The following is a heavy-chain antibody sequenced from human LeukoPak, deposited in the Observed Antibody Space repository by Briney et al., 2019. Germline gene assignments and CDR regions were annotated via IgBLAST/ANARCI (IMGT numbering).Heavy chain of an antibody. V-gene: IGHV3-33*08. D-gene: IGHD4-23*01. CDR3: ARDDYGGKLDI. Sequence: QPGGSLRLSCAASAFTFSSYAMNWVRQAPGKGPEWVAVIWYDGSNKYYADSVKGRFTISRDNSKNTLYLQMNSLRAEDTAVYYCARDDYGGKLDIWGQGTVVTVSS. CDR2: IWYDGSNK. J-gene: IGHJ3*02. CDR1: AFTFSSYA.